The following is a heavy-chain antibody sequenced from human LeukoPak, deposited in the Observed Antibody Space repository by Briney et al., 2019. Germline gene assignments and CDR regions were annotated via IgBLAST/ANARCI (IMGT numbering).Heavy chain of an antibody. Sequence: GGSLRLSCVVSGFTLRNYAMSWVRQAPGKGLEWVSTISGGGDRTYYADSVKGRFTVSRDNSKNTLYLQMDSLRAEDTAVYYCAKWGYTVSWFDCWGQGTLVTVSS. V-gene: IGHV3-23*01. CDR3: AKWGYTVSWFDC. J-gene: IGHJ4*02. D-gene: IGHD5-12*01. CDR2: ISGGGDRT. CDR1: GFTLRNYA.